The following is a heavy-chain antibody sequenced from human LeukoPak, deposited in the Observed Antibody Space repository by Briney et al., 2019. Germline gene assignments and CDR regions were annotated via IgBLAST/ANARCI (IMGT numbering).Heavy chain of an antibody. CDR2: IWYDGSNK. CDR1: GFTFSSYN. J-gene: IGHJ4*02. V-gene: IGHV3-33*08. CDR3: AGGSGDYSPDY. Sequence: GGSLRLSCAASGFTFSSYNMHWVRQAPGKGLEWVALIWYDGSNKYYADSVRGRFTISRDNSKNTLYLQMNSLRAEDTALYYCAGGSGDYSPDYWGQGTLVTVSS. D-gene: IGHD4-17*01.